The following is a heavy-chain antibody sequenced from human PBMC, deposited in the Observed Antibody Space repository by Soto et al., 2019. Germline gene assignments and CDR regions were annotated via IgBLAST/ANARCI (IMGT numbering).Heavy chain of an antibody. Sequence: VSCKASGYTFTDYGVTWVRQAPGQGLEWMGWISAYSGNTDYAQNVQGRVTMTTDTSTTTAYVELRTLRSDDTAIYYCARGYFYGSGTYPIDYWGQGTLVTVSS. J-gene: IGHJ4*01. CDR3: ARGYFYGSGTYPIDY. CDR1: GYTFTDYG. V-gene: IGHV1-18*01. D-gene: IGHD3-10*01. CDR2: ISAYSGNT.